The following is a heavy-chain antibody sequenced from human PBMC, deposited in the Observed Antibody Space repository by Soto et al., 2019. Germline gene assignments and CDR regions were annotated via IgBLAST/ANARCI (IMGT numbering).Heavy chain of an antibody. Sequence: HPGGSLRLSCAASGFTFSNYWMHWVRQAPGKELVWVSRVNNDGSDTSYADSVKGRFTISRDNAKNTVYLQMNSLRAEDTAVYYCVRDDSSGYNTGIDYWGQGALVTVSS. J-gene: IGHJ4*02. CDR2: VNNDGSDT. D-gene: IGHD3-22*01. V-gene: IGHV3-74*01. CDR3: VRDDSSGYNTGIDY. CDR1: GFTFSNYW.